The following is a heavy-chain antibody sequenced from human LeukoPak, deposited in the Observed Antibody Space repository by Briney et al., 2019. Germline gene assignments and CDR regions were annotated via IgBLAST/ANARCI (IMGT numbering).Heavy chain of an antibody. Sequence: LRLSCAASGFTFSDYYMSWIRQPPGKGLEWIGSISYNGRTYYDPSLKSRVTISVDTSKNQFSLKLSSVTAADTAVYYCARDQYIGRGSSFDNWGQGTLVTVSS. CDR1: GFTFSDYY. V-gene: IGHV4-38-2*02. J-gene: IGHJ4*02. CDR3: ARDQYIGRGSSFDN. D-gene: IGHD3-10*01. CDR2: ISYNGRT.